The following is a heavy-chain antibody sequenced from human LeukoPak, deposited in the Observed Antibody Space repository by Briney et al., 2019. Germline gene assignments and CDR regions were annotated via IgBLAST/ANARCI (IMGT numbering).Heavy chain of an antibody. Sequence: SETLSLTCIVSGGSISSSNYYWGWIRQPPGKGLEWIGSLYHSGSTYYNPSLKSRVTTSVDTSKNRFSLKLTSVTAADTAVYYCARELHSGSYYFDYWGQGTLVTVSS. CDR1: GGSISSSNYY. J-gene: IGHJ4*02. CDR2: LYHSGST. V-gene: IGHV4-39*07. D-gene: IGHD1-26*01. CDR3: ARELHSGSYYFDY.